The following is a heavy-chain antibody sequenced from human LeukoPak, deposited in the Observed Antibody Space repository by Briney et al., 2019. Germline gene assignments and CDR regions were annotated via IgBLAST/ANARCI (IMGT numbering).Heavy chain of an antibody. CDR1: GGSFSGYY. V-gene: IGHV4-34*01. D-gene: IGHD6-13*01. CDR3: ARAVAAARHDY. J-gene: IGHJ4*02. CDR2: INHSGST. Sequence: KPSETLSLTCAVYGGSFSGYYWSWIRQPPGKGLEWIGEINHSGSTNYNPSLKSRVTISVDTSKNQFPLKLSSVTAAGTAVYYCARAVAAARHDYWGQGTLVTVSS.